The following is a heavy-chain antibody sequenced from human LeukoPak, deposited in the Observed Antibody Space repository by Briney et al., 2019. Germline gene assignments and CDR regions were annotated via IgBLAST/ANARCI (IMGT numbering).Heavy chain of an antibody. D-gene: IGHD6-19*01. V-gene: IGHV3-20*04. CDR1: GFTFSSCA. CDR3: ARESQSSGWEYYFDY. Sequence: PGGSLRLSCAASGFTFSSCAMSWVRQAPGKGLEWVSGISWNSGSIGYADSVKGRFTISRDNAKNSLYLQMNSLRAEDTAVYYCARESQSSGWEYYFDYWGQGTLVTVSS. J-gene: IGHJ4*02. CDR2: ISWNSGSI.